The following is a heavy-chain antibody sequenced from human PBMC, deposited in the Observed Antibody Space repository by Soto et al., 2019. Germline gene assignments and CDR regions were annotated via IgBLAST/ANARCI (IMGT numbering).Heavy chain of an antibody. CDR2: TYYRSKWYN. Sequence: SQTLSLTCAIYGDSVSSNSAAWNWIRQSPSRGLEWLGRTYYRSKWYNDYAVSVKSRITINPDTSKHQFSLQLNSVTPEDTAVYYCARDQVERDDNAFDIWGQGTMVTVSS. CDR3: ARDQVERDDNAFDI. J-gene: IGHJ3*02. CDR1: GDSVSSNSAA. D-gene: IGHD3-22*01. V-gene: IGHV6-1*01.